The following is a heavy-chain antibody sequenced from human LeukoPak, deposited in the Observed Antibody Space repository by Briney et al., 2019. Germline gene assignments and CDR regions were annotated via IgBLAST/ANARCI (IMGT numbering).Heavy chain of an antibody. CDR3: ARDTMVRGVNHDAFDI. D-gene: IGHD3-10*01. CDR1: GGSVSSGSYY. J-gene: IGHJ3*02. Sequence: SETLSLTCTVSGGSVSSGSYYWSWIRQPPGKGLEWIGYICYSGSTNYNPSLKSRVTISVDTSKNQFSLKLSSVTAADTAVYYCARDTMVRGVNHDAFDIWGQGTMVTVSS. V-gene: IGHV4-61*01. CDR2: ICYSGST.